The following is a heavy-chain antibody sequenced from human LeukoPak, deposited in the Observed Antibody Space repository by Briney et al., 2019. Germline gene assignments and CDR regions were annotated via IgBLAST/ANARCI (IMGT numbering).Heavy chain of an antibody. Sequence: GGSLRLSCAASGFTFSSYSMNWVRQAPGKGLEWVSSISSSSRYIYYADSVKGRFTISRDNAKNSLYLQMNSLRAEDTAVYSCARERPGSGSPLDYWGQGTLVTVSS. V-gene: IGHV3-21*01. J-gene: IGHJ4*02. CDR2: ISSSSRYI. CDR3: ARERPGSGSPLDY. D-gene: IGHD6-13*01. CDR1: GFTFSSYS.